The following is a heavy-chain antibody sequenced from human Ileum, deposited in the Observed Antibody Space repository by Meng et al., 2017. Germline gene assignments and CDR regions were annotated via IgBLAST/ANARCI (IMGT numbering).Heavy chain of an antibody. D-gene: IGHD3-10*01. CDR1: GFTFSSYG. J-gene: IGHJ6*02. V-gene: IGHV3-33*01. CDR2: IWYDGSNK. Sequence: GGSLRLSCAASGFTFSSYGMHWVRQAPGKGLEWVAVIWYDGSNKYYADSVKGRFTISRDNSKNTLYLQMNSLRAEDTAVYYCARGTMVRGVSRGYGMDVWGQGTTVTGCS. CDR3: ARGTMVRGVSRGYGMDV.